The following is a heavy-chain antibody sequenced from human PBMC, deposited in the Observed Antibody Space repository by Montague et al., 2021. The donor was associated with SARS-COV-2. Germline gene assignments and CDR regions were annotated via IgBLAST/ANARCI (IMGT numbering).Heavy chain of an antibody. CDR3: ARVATVVTGYWYFDL. V-gene: IGHV1-18*01. Sequence: SVKVSCKASGYTFSSHGISWVRQAPGQGLECMGWISAYNGNTSYAQNLQGRGTLTTHTSTSTAYMELTSLRSDDTAVYYCARVATVVTGYWYFDLWGRGTLVTVSS. CDR1: GYTFSSHG. CDR2: ISAYNGNT. J-gene: IGHJ2*01. D-gene: IGHD4-23*01.